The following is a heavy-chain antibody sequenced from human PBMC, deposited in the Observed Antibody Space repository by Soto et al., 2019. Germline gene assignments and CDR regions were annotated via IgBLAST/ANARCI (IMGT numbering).Heavy chain of an antibody. D-gene: IGHD1-1*01. V-gene: IGHV3-23*01. J-gene: IGHJ4*02. CDR2: VSGGSGTT. Sequence: EVQLLESGGGLVQPGGSLRLSCAVSGFRYSTYGVTWVRQAPGKGLEWVSGVSGGSGTTHYKDSVRGRFTVPGDNSKNTVYLEMNSLRLEDTAVYYCTRWNGYADYWGQGTLVTFSS. CDR3: TRWNGYADY. CDR1: GFRYSTYG.